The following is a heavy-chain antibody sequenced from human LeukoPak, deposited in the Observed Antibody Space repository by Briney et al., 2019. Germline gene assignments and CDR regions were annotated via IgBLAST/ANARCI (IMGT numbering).Heavy chain of an antibody. CDR2: LHIGDNT. CDR1: GITISANF. CDR3: TRYDIQKGWFGP. D-gene: IGHD1-1*01. V-gene: IGHV3-53*01. Sequence: GESLRLSCAASGITISANFMSWDRQAPGKGLEWGSDLHIGDNTEYVDSVRGRFIISRDNSRNMLILQMNNLRPEDTAVYYCTRYDIQKGWFGPWGQGTLVTVSS. J-gene: IGHJ5*02.